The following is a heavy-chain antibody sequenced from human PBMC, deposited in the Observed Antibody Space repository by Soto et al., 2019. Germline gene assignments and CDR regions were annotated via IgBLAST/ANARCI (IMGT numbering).Heavy chain of an antibody. D-gene: IGHD6-19*01. CDR2: ISYDGSNK. Sequence: QVQLVESGGGVVQPGRSLRLSCAASGFTFSSYGMHWVRQAPGKGLEWVAVISYDGSNKYYADSVKGRFTISRDNSKNTLYLQMNSLRAEDTAVYYCAKDRAVAGTPDYYYYYGMDVWGQGTTVTVSS. J-gene: IGHJ6*02. V-gene: IGHV3-30*18. CDR1: GFTFSSYG. CDR3: AKDRAVAGTPDYYYYYGMDV.